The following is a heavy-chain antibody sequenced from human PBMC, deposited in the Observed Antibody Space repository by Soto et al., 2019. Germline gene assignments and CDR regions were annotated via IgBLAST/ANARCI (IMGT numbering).Heavy chain of an antibody. V-gene: IGHV1-18*01. CDR2: ISTYNGNP. CDR1: GYTFSSYG. D-gene: IGHD6-6*01. Sequence: QVQLVQSGPEVTKPGASVKVSCKASGYTFSSYGISWVRQAPGQGLEWMGWISTYNGNPNYAQKFQGRVTMTTHTSTSTAYMELRSLRSDDTAVFYGARARLYSTSPKTAFDIWGQGTVVTVSS. J-gene: IGHJ3*02. CDR3: ARARLYSTSPKTAFDI.